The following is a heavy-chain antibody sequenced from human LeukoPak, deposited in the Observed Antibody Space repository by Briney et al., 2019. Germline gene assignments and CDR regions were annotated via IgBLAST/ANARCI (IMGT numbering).Heavy chain of an antibody. CDR2: IKQDGSEK. CDR1: GFTFSSYW. V-gene: IGHV3-7*03. D-gene: IGHD3-9*01. CDR3: AKGGLGSDILTTCDP. Sequence: GGSLRLSCAASGFTFSSYWMSWVRQAPGKGLEWVANIKQDGSEKYYVDSVKGRFTISRDNSNNALYLQMNSLRAEDTAVYYCAKGGLGSDILTTCDPWGQGTLVTVSS. J-gene: IGHJ5*02.